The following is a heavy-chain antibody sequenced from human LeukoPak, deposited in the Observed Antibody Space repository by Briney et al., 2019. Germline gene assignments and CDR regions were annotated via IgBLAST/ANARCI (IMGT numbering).Heavy chain of an antibody. D-gene: IGHD6-19*01. Sequence: GASVKVSCKASGGTFSSYAISWVRQAPGQGLEWMGGIIPIFGTANYAQKFQGRVTITADESTSTAYMELSSLRSEDTAVYYCARGLTHYYYYGMDVWGKGTTVTVSS. CDR3: ARGLTHYYYYGMDV. CDR1: GGTFSSYA. V-gene: IGHV1-69*13. J-gene: IGHJ6*04. CDR2: IIPIFGTA.